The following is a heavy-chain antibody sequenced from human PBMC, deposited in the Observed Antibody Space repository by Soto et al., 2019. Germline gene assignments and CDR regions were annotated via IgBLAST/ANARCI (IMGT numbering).Heavy chain of an antibody. V-gene: IGHV4-4*02. Sequence: SETLSLTCAVSGGSISSSNWWSWVRQPPGKGLEWIGEIYHSGSTNYNPSLKSRVTISVDTSKNQFSLKLSSVTAADTAVHYCARVPVHYYGSGSYYPQRPLYGMDVWGQGTTVTVSS. CDR1: GGSISSSNW. CDR2: IYHSGST. J-gene: IGHJ6*02. D-gene: IGHD3-10*01. CDR3: ARVPVHYYGSGSYYPQRPLYGMDV.